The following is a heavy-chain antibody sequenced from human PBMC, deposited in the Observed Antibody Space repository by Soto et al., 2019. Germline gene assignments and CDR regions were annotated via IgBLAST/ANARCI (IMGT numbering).Heavy chain of an antibody. CDR2: ISNAGSGST. V-gene: IGHV1-3*01. J-gene: IGHJ4*02. D-gene: IGHD3-22*01. CDR1: GYPFPSFE. Sequence: QVHLVQSGAEVKKPWASVKVSCKTSGYPFPSFEIHWIRQAPGQRPEWMGGISNAGSGSTKYSQKFQDRLTITGDKRATTVYMALSSLTSEDTSIYYCARESSHYPDVFQNWGQGTLVTVSA. CDR3: ARESSHYPDVFQN.